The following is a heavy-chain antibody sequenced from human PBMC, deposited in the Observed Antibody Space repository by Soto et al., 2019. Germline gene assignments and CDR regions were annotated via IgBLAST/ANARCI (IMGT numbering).Heavy chain of an antibody. J-gene: IGHJ6*03. V-gene: IGHV1-69*06. CDR2: IIPAFGTA. CDR3: AGTTSHQWYYMDV. CDR1: GYTFTSYG. Sequence: GASVKVSCKASGYTFTSYGISWVRQAPGQGLEWMGGIIPAFGTANYAQKFQGRLTITADTSKNQFSLQLTSVTPEDTAVYYCAGTTSHQWYYMDVWGKGTTVTVSS. D-gene: IGHD1-7*01.